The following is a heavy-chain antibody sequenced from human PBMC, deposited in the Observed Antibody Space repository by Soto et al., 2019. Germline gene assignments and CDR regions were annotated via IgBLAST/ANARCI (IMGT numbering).Heavy chain of an antibody. V-gene: IGHV1-58*02. Sequence: SVKVSCKASGGTFSRYTITWVRQAPGQPLEWIGWIVLGTGNTNYAQKSQGRVTITRDKSTSTAYMDLSRLRSDDTAMYYCAARIGNIGWYWLDAWGQGTQVTVSS. CDR1: GGTFSRYT. CDR2: IVLGTGNT. J-gene: IGHJ5*02. CDR3: AARIGNIGWYWLDA. D-gene: IGHD6-19*01.